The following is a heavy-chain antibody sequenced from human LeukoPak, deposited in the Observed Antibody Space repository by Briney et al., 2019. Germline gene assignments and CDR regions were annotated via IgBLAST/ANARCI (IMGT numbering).Heavy chain of an antibody. V-gene: IGHV4-59*01. Sequence: SETLSLTCTVSGGSISSYYWSWIRQPPGKGLEWIGYIYYSGSTNYNPSLKSRVTISVDTSKNQFSLKLSSVTAADTAVYYCARVRSGYSYGYYYYYYMDVWGKGTTVTVSS. D-gene: IGHD5-18*01. CDR1: GGSISSYY. J-gene: IGHJ6*03. CDR2: IYYSGST. CDR3: ARVRSGYSYGYYYYYYMDV.